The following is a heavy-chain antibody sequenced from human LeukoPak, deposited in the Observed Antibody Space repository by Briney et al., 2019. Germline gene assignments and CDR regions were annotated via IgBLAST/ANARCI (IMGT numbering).Heavy chain of an antibody. CDR1: GFSVSSNY. CDR2: IYSVSDT. Sequence: PGGSLRLSCAASGFSVSSNYMTWVRQAPGQGLQWVSVIYSVSDTFYADSVKGRFTISRDNSKNTVSLQMNSLRADDTAVYYCARWGYDSSGSYWDNWGQGTLVTVSS. J-gene: IGHJ4*02. V-gene: IGHV3-53*01. D-gene: IGHD3-22*01. CDR3: ARWGYDSSGSYWDN.